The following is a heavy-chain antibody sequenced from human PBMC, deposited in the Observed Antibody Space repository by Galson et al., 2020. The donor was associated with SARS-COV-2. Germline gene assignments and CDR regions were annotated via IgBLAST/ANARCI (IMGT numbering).Heavy chain of an antibody. V-gene: IGHV3-30*18. J-gene: IGHJ4*02. CDR1: GFTFSSYG. CDR3: AKDGGQWLDQYYFDY. D-gene: IGHD6-19*01. CDR2: ISYDGSNK. Sequence: TGGSLRLSCAASGFTFSSYGMHWVRQAPGKGLEWVAVISYDGSNKYYADSVKGRFTISRDNSKNTLYLQMNSLRAEDTAVYYCAKDGGQWLDQYYFDYWGQGTLVTISS.